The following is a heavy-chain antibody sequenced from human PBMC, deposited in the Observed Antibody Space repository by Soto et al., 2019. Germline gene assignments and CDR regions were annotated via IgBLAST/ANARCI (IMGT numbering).Heavy chain of an antibody. V-gene: IGHV3-9*01. CDR2: ISWNSGTI. Sequence: EVQLVESGGGLVQPGRSLRLSCAASGLTFEDYAMHWVRQAPGKGLEWVSGISWNSGTIGYADSVKGRFTISRDNAKNSLYLQMTSLRAEDTALYYCAKDRGFLDGVDYWGQGTLVTVSS. D-gene: IGHD3-3*01. J-gene: IGHJ4*02. CDR3: AKDRGFLDGVDY. CDR1: GLTFEDYA.